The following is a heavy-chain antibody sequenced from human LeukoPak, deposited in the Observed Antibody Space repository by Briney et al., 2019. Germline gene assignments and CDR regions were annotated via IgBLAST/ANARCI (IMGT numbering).Heavy chain of an antibody. CDR2: ISYDGSNK. Sequence: GRSLRLSCAASGFTFSSYAMHWVRQAPGKGLEWVAVISYDGSNKYYADSVKGRFTISRDNSKNTLYLQMNSLRAEDTAVYYCAGERTGSMVRGVKQPGGHYYYYYGMDVWGQGTTVTVSS. CDR1: GFTFSSYA. D-gene: IGHD3-10*01. J-gene: IGHJ6*02. V-gene: IGHV3-30-3*01. CDR3: AGERTGSMVRGVKQPGGHYYYYYGMDV.